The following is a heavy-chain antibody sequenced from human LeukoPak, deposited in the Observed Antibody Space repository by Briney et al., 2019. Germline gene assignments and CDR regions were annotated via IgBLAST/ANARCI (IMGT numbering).Heavy chain of an antibody. V-gene: IGHV3-43D*03. Sequence: GGSLRLSCAASGFTFDDYAMHWVRQAPGKGLEWVSVISWDGGSTYYADSVKGRFTISRDNSKNFLYLQMSSLRAEDIALYYCAKDSRAVTGTGNIDYWGQGTLVTVSS. CDR3: AKDSRAVTGTGNIDY. J-gene: IGHJ4*02. CDR1: GFTFDDYA. D-gene: IGHD6-19*01. CDR2: ISWDGGST.